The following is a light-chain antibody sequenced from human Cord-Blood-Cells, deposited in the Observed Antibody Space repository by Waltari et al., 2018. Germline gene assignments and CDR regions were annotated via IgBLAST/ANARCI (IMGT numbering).Light chain of an antibody. CDR1: QSISSY. J-gene: IGKJ2*02. CDR3: QQSYSTPRT. Sequence: DIKMTQSPSSLSASVGARVTITCRASQSISSYLNWYQQKPGKAPKLLIYAASSLQSGVPSRFSGSGSGTDFTLTISSLQPEDFATYYCQQSYSTPRTFGQGTKLEIK. V-gene: IGKV1-39*01. CDR2: AAS.